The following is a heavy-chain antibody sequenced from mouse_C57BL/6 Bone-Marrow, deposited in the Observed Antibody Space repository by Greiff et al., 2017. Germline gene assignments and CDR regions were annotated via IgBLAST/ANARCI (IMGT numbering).Heavy chain of an antibody. CDR1: GYAFSSSW. D-gene: IGHD2-12*01. V-gene: IGHV1-82*01. Sequence: QVQLKQSGPELVKPGASVKISCKASGYAFSSSWMNWVKQRPGKGLEWIGRIYPGDGDTNYNGKFKGKATLTADKSSSTAYMQLSSLTSEDSAVYFCARADYSDWDYFDSWRPGTTHTVSS. J-gene: IGHJ2*01. CDR3: ARADYSDWDYFDS. CDR2: IYPGDGDT.